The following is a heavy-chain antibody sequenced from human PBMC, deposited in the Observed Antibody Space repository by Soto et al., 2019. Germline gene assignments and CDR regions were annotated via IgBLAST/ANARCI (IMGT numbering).Heavy chain of an antibody. CDR3: AGRGGGRYTWFDP. V-gene: IGHV1-18*01. D-gene: IGHD1-26*01. Sequence: ASVKVSCKASGYTFTNYGISWVRQAPGQGLEWMGWISAYNGHTDYAQRVQDRVTMTIDTSTSTAYMELRSLRSDDTAVYYCAGRGGGRYTWFDPWGQGTLVIVSS. CDR2: ISAYNGHT. CDR1: GYTFTNYG. J-gene: IGHJ5*02.